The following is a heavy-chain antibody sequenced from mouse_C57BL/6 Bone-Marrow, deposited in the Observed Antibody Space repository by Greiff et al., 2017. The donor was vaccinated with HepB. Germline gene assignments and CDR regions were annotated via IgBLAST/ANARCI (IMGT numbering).Heavy chain of an antibody. CDR1: GYTFTSYW. CDR3: IVAPYWYFDV. CDR2: IDPSDSYT. D-gene: IGHD1-1*01. Sequence: QVQLQQPGAELVRPGTSVKLSCKASGYTFTSYWMHWVKQRPGQGLEWIGVIDPSDSYTNYNQKFKGKATLTVDTSSSTAYMQLSSLTSEDSAVYYCIVAPYWYFDVWGTGTTVTVSS. V-gene: IGHV1-59*01. J-gene: IGHJ1*03.